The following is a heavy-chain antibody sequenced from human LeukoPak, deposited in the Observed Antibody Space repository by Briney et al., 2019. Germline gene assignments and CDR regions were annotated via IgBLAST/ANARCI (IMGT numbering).Heavy chain of an antibody. V-gene: IGHV3-23*01. J-gene: IGHJ4*02. CDR2: ISGSGGST. CDR3: ATMGDDFWSGYWPDY. D-gene: IGHD3-3*01. Sequence: GGPLRLSCAASGFTFSSYAMSWVRQAPGQGLEWVSTISGSGGSTDYADSVKGRFTISRDNSENTLYLQMDSLGAEDTAEYYCATMGDDFWSGYWPDYWGQGTLVTVSS. CDR1: GFTFSSYA.